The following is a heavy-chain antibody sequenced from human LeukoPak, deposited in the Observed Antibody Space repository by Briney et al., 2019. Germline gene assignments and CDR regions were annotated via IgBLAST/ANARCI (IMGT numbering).Heavy chain of an antibody. J-gene: IGHJ4*02. D-gene: IGHD5-12*01. CDR2: IWYDGSNK. CDR1: GFTFSSYG. V-gene: IGHV3-33*06. Sequence: GRSLRLSCAASGFTFSSYGMHWVRQAPGKGLEWVAVIWYDGSNKYYADSVKGRFTISRDNSKNTLYLQMNSLRAEDTAVYYCAKGRGPSGYDCGDYWGQGTLVTVSS. CDR3: AKGRGPSGYDCGDY.